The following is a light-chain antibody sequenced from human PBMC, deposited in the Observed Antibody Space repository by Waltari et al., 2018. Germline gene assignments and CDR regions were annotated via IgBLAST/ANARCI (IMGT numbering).Light chain of an antibody. CDR3: QQYHTTPLT. V-gene: IGKV4-1*01. CDR2: WAS. Sequence: IVVTQSPDSLSVSLGARATINCQSSQIGLRSSNNKNYLAWYQQQPGQPPKLLIYWASTRESGVPDRFSGRGSGKDFTLTISSLQAEDVAVYYCQQYHTTPLTFGGGTKVEIK. J-gene: IGKJ4*01. CDR1: QIGLRSSNNKNY.